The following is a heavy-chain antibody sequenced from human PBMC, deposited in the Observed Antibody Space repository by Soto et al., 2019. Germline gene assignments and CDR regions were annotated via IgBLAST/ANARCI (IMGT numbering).Heavy chain of an antibody. Sequence: PSETLSLTCTVSGGSISSYYWSWIRQPPGKGLEWIGYMYYSGSTNCNPSLKSRVTISVDTSKNQFSLKLSSVTAADTAVYYCGGKNYDSSGYFDYWGQGTLVTVSS. CDR3: GGKNYDSSGYFDY. J-gene: IGHJ4*02. CDR2: MYYSGST. V-gene: IGHV4-59*01. CDR1: GGSISSYY. D-gene: IGHD3-22*01.